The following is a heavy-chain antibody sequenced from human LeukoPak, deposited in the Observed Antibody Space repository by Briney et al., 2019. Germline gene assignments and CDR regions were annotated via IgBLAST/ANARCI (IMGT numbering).Heavy chain of an antibody. D-gene: IGHD5-18*01. J-gene: IGHJ4*02. V-gene: IGHV3-66*01. Sequence: AGGSLRLSCAASGFTFSSYSMNWVRQAPGKGLEWVSVIYSGGSTYYADSVKGRFTISRDNSKNTLYLQMNSLRAEDTAVYYCAGGCGYSYGYCYWGQGTLVTVSS. CDR3: AGGCGYSYGYCY. CDR1: GFTFSSYS. CDR2: IYSGGST.